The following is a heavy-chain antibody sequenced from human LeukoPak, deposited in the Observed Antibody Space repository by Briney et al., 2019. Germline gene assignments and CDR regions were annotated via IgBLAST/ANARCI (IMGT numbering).Heavy chain of an antibody. CDR2: TYYRSKWYN. CDR1: GDSVSSNSAA. Sequence: SQTLSLTCAISGDSVSSNSAAWNWIRQSPSRGLEWLGRTYYRSKWYNDYAVSVKSRITINPDTSKNQFSLQLNSVTPENTAVYYCAITAQYCSSTSCSDYWGQGTLVTVSS. J-gene: IGHJ4*02. V-gene: IGHV6-1*01. D-gene: IGHD2-2*01. CDR3: AITAQYCSSTSCSDY.